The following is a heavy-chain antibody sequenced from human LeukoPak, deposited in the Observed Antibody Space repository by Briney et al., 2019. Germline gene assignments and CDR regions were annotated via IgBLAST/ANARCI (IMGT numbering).Heavy chain of an antibody. V-gene: IGHV1-46*01. CDR3: ASLQGGDY. CDR2: ISPGAGST. D-gene: IGHD3-16*01. CDR1: GYAFTRYY. J-gene: IGHJ4*02. Sequence: GASVKVSWTASGYAFTRYYIHWVRQAPGQGLEWMGVISPGAGSTAYTPKFQGRVTMTRDTSTSTVYMDLSSLRSEDTAVYYCASLQGGDYWGQGTLVTVSS.